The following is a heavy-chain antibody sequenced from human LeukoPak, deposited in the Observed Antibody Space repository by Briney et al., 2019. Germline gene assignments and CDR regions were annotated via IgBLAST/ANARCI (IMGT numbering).Heavy chain of an antibody. CDR3: ARAGVVVPTIDY. CDR2: ITSSGGST. D-gene: IGHD3-22*01. V-gene: IGHV3-21*01. J-gene: IGHJ4*02. Sequence: GGSLRLSCAASGFTFRSYVMIWVRQAPGKGLEWVSTITSSGGSTNYADSVKGRFTISRDNAKNSLYLQMNSLRAEDTAVYYCARAGVVVPTIDYWGQGTLVTVSS. CDR1: GFTFRSYV.